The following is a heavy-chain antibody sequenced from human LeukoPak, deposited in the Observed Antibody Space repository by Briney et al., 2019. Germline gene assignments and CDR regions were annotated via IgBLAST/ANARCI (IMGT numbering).Heavy chain of an antibody. CDR2: IYYSGST. CDR3: ARGGSNFDY. CDR1: GVSISSYY. V-gene: IGHV4-59*12. Sequence: SETLSLTCTVSGVSISSYYWSWLRQPPGKGLEWIGYIYYSGSTNYNPSLKSRVTMSVDTSKNQFSLRLSSVTAADTAAYYCARGGSNFDYWGQGTLVTVSS. J-gene: IGHJ4*02.